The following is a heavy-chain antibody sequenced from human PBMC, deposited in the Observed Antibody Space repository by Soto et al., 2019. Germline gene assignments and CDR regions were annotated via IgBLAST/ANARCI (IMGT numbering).Heavy chain of an antibody. J-gene: IGHJ6*02. V-gene: IGHV3-30-3*01. Sequence: QVQLVESGGGVVQPGRSLRLSCAASGFTFSSYAMHWVRQAPGKGQEWVAVISYDGSNKYYADSVKGRFTISRDNSKNTLYLQMNSLRAEDTAVYYCASGGWGYYYGMDVWGQGTTVTVSS. CDR2: ISYDGSNK. CDR3: ASGGWGYYYGMDV. D-gene: IGHD3-16*01. CDR1: GFTFSSYA.